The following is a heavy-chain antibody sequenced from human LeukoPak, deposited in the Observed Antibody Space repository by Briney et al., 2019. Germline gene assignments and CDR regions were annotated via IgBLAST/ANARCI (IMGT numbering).Heavy chain of an antibody. CDR1: GGTFSSYA. D-gene: IGHD4-17*01. J-gene: IGHJ6*02. V-gene: IGHV1-69*13. Sequence: ASVKVSCKASGGTFSSYAISWVRQAPGQGLEWMGGIIPIFGTANYAQKFQGRVTITADESTSTAYMELSSLRSEDTAVYYCALSLPDDYGAPYYYYGMDVWGQGTTVTVSS. CDR3: ALSLPDDYGAPYYYYGMDV. CDR2: IIPIFGTA.